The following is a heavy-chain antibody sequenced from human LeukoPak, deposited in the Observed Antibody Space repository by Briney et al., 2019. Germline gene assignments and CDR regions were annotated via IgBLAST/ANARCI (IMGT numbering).Heavy chain of an antibody. D-gene: IGHD6-19*01. Sequence: SETLSLTCTVSGGSISIYYRSWIRQPPGKGLEWIGYIYYSGSTNYNPSLKSRVTISVDTSKNQFSLKLSSVTAADTAVYYCARGAVAAPNFDYWGQGTLVTVSS. CDR3: ARGAVAAPNFDY. CDR1: GGSISIYY. V-gene: IGHV4-59*01. CDR2: IYYSGST. J-gene: IGHJ4*02.